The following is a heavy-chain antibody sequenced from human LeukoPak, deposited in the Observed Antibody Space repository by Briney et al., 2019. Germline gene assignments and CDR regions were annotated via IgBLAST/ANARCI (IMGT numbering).Heavy chain of an antibody. J-gene: IGHJ4*02. Sequence: GASVKVSCKASGYTFTSYYIHWVRQAPGQGLEWMGIINPSGGSTSYAQKFQGRVTMTRDTSISTAYMELSRLRSDDTAVYYCARVLHYYDILTGYYDYWGQGTLVTVSS. CDR1: GYTFTSYY. V-gene: IGHV1-46*01. CDR2: INPSGGST. CDR3: ARVLHYYDILTGYYDY. D-gene: IGHD3-9*01.